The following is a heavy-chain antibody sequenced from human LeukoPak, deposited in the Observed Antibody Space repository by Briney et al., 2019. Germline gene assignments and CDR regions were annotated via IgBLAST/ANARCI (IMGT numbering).Heavy chain of an antibody. J-gene: IGHJ6*03. CDR3: ARGGERPMDV. CDR2: IYYSGST. Sequence: PSETLSLTCTVSGGSINSYYWSWIRQPPGKGLEWIGYIYYSGSTIYNPSLKSRVTISLDTSNNQFSLKLSSVTAADSAVYYCARGGERPMDVWGKGTTVTVSS. D-gene: IGHD3-10*01. V-gene: IGHV4-59*01. CDR1: GGSINSYY.